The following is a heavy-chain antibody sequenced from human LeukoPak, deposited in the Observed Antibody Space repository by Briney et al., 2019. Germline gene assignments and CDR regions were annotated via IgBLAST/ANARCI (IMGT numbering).Heavy chain of an antibody. CDR1: GLTFSSYA. Sequence: GGSLRLSCAASGLTFSSYAMSWVRQAPGKGLEWVSAISGSGGSTYYADSVKGRFTISRDNSKNTLYLQMNSLRAEDTAVYYCAKGVGAARPTRMVYFDYWGQGTLVTVSS. D-gene: IGHD6-6*01. V-gene: IGHV3-23*01. J-gene: IGHJ4*02. CDR3: AKGVGAARPTRMVYFDY. CDR2: ISGSGGST.